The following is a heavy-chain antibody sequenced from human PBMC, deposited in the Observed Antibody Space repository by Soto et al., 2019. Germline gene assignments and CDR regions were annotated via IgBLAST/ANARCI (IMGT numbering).Heavy chain of an antibody. CDR1: GFTSNSYA. CDR2: ISGVGGST. D-gene: IGHD5-18*01. V-gene: IGHV3-23*01. J-gene: IGHJ4*02. CDR3: AKHLQLWTLYYFDY. Sequence: PGGSLRLSCAASGFTSNSYAMSWVRQAPGKGLEWVSTISGVGGSTYNADSVKGRFTISRDNSKNTLSLQMNSLRDEDTAVYFCAKHLQLWTLYYFDYWGQGTMVTVSS.